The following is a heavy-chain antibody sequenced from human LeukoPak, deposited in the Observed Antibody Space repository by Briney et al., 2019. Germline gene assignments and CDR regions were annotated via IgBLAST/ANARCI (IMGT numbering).Heavy chain of an antibody. V-gene: IGHV3-7*01. J-gene: IGHJ1*01. CDR2: IKQDGSEK. Sequence: GGSLRLSCAASGFTFSSYWMSWVRQAPGKGLEWVANIKQDGSEKYYVDSVKGRFTISRDNAKNSLYLQMNSLSAEDTAVYYCARVGLRFQEYFQHWGQGTLVTVSS. CDR3: ARVGLRFQEYFQH. D-gene: IGHD5-12*01. CDR1: GFTFSSYW.